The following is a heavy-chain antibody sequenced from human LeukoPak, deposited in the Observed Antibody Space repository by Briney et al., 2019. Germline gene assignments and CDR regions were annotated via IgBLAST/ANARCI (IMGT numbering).Heavy chain of an antibody. D-gene: IGHD6-13*01. J-gene: IGHJ5*02. CDR3: AREKAAAGKKEFDP. V-gene: IGHV4-59*01. Sequence: SETLSLTCTVSGGSISSYYWSWIRQPPGKGQEWIGYIYYSGSTNYNPSLKSRVTISVDTSKNQFSLKLSSVTAADTAVYYCAREKAAAGKKEFDPWGQGTLVTVSS. CDR1: GGSISSYY. CDR2: IYYSGST.